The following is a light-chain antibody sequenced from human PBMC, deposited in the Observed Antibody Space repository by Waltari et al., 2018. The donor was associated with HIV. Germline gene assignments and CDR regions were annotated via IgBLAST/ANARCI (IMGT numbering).Light chain of an antibody. CDR1: IADTVRFD. CDR2: ANT. CDR3: QSYDTILSGPVVV. J-gene: IGLJ2*01. V-gene: IGLV1-40*01. Sequence: QPMLTQPRAVAGARGQTGTMSGIGDIADTVRFDVHGYQQLPGAAPQLLIYANTTRPSVVPDRFSASNSGTSASLAISGLQAEDEADYYCQSYDTILSGPVVVFGGGTKLTVL.